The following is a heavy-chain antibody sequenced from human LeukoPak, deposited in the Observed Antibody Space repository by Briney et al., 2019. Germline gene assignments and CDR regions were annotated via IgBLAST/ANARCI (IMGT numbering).Heavy chain of an antibody. J-gene: IGHJ4*02. CDR3: ARDNYYDSSVVFDY. D-gene: IGHD3-22*01. V-gene: IGHV4-4*07. CDR1: GGSISSYY. Sequence: SETLSLTCTVSGGSISSYYWSWIRQPAGKGLEWIGRIYTSGSTNYNPSLKSRVTMSVDTSKNQFSLKLSSVTAADTAVYYCARDNYYDSSVVFDYWGQGTLVTVSS. CDR2: IYTSGST.